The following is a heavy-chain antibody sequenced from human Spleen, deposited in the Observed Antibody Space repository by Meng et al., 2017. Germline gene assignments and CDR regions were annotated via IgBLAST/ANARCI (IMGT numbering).Heavy chain of an antibody. CDR3: ARVDDYGDAFDI. Sequence: ASVKVSCKASGHTFTTFGITWVRQAPGQGLEWMGWISAYNGNTQYVQKFQGRVTMTRDTSISTAYMELSRLRSDDTAVYYCARVDDYGDAFDIWGQGTMVTVSS. J-gene: IGHJ3*02. CDR1: GHTFTTFG. V-gene: IGHV1-18*01. D-gene: IGHD4-17*01. CDR2: ISAYNGNT.